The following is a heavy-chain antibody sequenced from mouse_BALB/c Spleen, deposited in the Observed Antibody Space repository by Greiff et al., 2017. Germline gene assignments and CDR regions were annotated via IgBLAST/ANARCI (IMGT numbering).Heavy chain of an antibody. Sequence: VMLVESGPGLVAPSQSLSITCTVSGFSLTSYGVHWVRQPPGKGLEWLGVIWAGGSTNYNSALMSRLSISKDNSKSQVFLKMNSLQTDDTAMYYCAREESDGYYPYWGQGTLVTVSA. D-gene: IGHD2-3*01. CDR3: AREESDGYYPY. CDR1: GFSLTSYG. CDR2: IWAGGST. V-gene: IGHV2-9*02. J-gene: IGHJ3*01.